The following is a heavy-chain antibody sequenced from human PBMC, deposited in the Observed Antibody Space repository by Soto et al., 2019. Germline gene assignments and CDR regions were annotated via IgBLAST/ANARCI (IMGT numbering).Heavy chain of an antibody. Sequence: PSETLSLTCTVAGGSISSYYGSWIRQPPGKGLEWIGYIYYSGSTNYNPSLKSRVTISVDTSKNQFSLKLSSVTAADTAVYYCARWGYDILTGYRNFDYWGQRTPVTVSS. CDR2: IYYSGST. CDR3: ARWGYDILTGYRNFDY. J-gene: IGHJ4*02. V-gene: IGHV4-59*08. D-gene: IGHD3-9*01. CDR1: GGSISSYY.